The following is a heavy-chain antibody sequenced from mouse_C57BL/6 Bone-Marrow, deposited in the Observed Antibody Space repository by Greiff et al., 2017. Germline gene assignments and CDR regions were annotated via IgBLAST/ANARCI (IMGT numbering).Heavy chain of an antibody. D-gene: IGHD2-4*01. J-gene: IGHJ2*01. V-gene: IGHV5-9-1*02. CDR3: TINYYDYDGAYYFDY. CDR1: GFTFSSYA. CDR2: ISSGGDYI. Sequence: EVQLVESGEGLVMPGGSLKLSCAASGFTFSSYAMSWVRQTPEKRLEWVAYISSGGDYIYYADTVKGRFTISRDNARNTLYLQMSSLKSEDTAMYYCTINYYDYDGAYYFDYWGQGTTLTVSS.